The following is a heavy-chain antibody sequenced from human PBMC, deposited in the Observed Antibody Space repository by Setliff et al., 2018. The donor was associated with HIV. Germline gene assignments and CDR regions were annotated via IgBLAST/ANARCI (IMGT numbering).Heavy chain of an antibody. J-gene: IGHJ4*02. D-gene: IGHD6-25*01. V-gene: IGHV4-61*01. CDR1: GGSVSSGSYY. Sequence: SETLSLTCTVSGGSVSSGSYYWSRIRQPPGKGLEWIGYIYYSGSTKHNPSLKSRVTISLDTSKNQFSLKLTSETAADTAVYYCARYSPRGYTLTGPYWGQGTLVTVS. CDR3: ARYSPRGYTLTGPY. CDR2: IYYSGST.